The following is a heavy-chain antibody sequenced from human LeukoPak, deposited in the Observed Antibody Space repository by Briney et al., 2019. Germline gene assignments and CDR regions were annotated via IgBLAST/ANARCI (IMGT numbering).Heavy chain of an antibody. CDR1: GDSISNDYD. V-gene: IGHV4-38-2*01. CDR3: ARAYTKTTGLAVPWGA. Sequence: PSETLSLTCAVSGDSISNDYDWGWIRQPPGKGLEWIGSINHYGTAYYNPSLKSRVIISVDTSKNQFSLKLISVTATDTAVYYCARAYTKTTGLAVPWGAWGQGTLITVSS. J-gene: IGHJ5*02. D-gene: IGHD6-19*01. CDR2: INHYGTA.